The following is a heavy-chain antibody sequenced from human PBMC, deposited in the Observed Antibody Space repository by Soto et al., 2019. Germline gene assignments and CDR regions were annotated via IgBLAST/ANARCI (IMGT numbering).Heavy chain of an antibody. V-gene: IGHV4-31*03. D-gene: IGHD1-1*01. CDR3: AREGGIEPMVQYYGMDV. CDR2: IYYSGST. CDR1: GGSISSGGYY. J-gene: IGHJ6*02. Sequence: SSETLSLTCTVSGGSISSGGYYWSWIRQHPGEGLEWIGYIYYSGSTYYNPSLKSRVTISVDTSKNQFSLKLSSVTAADTAVYYCAREGGIEPMVQYYGMDVWGQGTTVTVSS.